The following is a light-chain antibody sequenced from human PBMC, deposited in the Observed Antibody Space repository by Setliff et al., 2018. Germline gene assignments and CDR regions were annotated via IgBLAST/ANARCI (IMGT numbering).Light chain of an antibody. CDR3: GTWDSSLSVYVV. J-gene: IGLJ2*01. V-gene: IGLV1-51*01. Sequence: QSVLTQPPSVSAAPGQKVTISCSGSSSNIGNNYVSWYQQLPGTAPKLLIYDNNKRPSGIPDRFSGSKSGTSATLGITGLQTGDEADYYCGTWDSSLSVYVVFGGGTK. CDR2: DNN. CDR1: SSNIGNNY.